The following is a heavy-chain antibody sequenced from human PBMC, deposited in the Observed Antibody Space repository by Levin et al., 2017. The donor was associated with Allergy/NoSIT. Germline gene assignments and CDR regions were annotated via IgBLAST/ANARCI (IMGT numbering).Heavy chain of an antibody. CDR3: ARVGGLPSGSWYGDY. V-gene: IGHV1-2*02. CDR1: GYTFTGYY. Sequence: GASVKVSCKASGYTFTGYYMHWVRQAPGQGLEWMGWINPNSGGTNYAQKFQGRVTMTRDTSISTAYMELSRLRSDDTAVYYCARVGGLPSGSWYGDYWGQGTLVTVSS. J-gene: IGHJ4*02. CDR2: INPNSGGT. D-gene: IGHD6-13*01.